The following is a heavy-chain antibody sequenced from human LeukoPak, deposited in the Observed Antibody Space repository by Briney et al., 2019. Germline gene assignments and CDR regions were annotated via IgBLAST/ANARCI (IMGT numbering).Heavy chain of an antibody. Sequence: GGSLRLSCAASGFTFSDYYMSWIRQAPGKGLEWVSYISSSGSTIYYADSVKGRFTISRDNAKNSLYLQMNSLRAEDTAVYYCAKGGSDIVVVPAAIGALYYYYGMDVWGQGTTVTVSS. J-gene: IGHJ6*02. D-gene: IGHD2-2*02. CDR1: GFTFSDYY. V-gene: IGHV3-11*01. CDR2: ISSSGSTI. CDR3: AKGGSDIVVVPAAIGALYYYYGMDV.